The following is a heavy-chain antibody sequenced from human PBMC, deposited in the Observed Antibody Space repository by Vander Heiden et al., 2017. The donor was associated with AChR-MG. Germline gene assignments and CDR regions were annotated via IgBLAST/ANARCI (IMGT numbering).Heavy chain of an antibody. CDR1: GGHFSRYA. Sequence: QVQLVQSGAEVKKPGSSVKVSCKASGGHFSRYAISWGRQAPGQGLEWMGGIIPIFGTANYAQKFQGRVTITADESTSTAYMELSSLRSEDTAVYYCARSYSSGWLFDYWGQGTLVTVSS. D-gene: IGHD6-19*01. CDR3: ARSYSSGWLFDY. CDR2: IIPIFGTA. J-gene: IGHJ4*02. V-gene: IGHV1-69*01.